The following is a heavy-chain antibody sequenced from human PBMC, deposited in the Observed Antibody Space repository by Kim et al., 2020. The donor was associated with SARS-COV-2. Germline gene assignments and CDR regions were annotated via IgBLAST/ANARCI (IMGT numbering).Heavy chain of an antibody. V-gene: IGHV4-39*07. CDR2: SFYSGST. D-gene: IGHD1-26*01. Sequence: SETLSLTCSVSGGSISSSNYYWGWIRQPPGKGLEWIGSSFYSGSTYYSPSLESRVTISVDTSKNQFSLHLKSVTAADTALYYCATISVVGATRGPTDWG. CDR1: GGSISSSNYY. J-gene: IGHJ1*01. CDR3: ATISVVGATRGPTD.